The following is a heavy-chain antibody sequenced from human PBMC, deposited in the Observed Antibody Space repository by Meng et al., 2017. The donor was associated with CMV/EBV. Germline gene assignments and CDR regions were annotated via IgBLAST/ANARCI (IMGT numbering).Heavy chain of an antibody. D-gene: IGHD3-16*01. CDR2: ISSSSSTI. CDR1: GLTFSSYS. J-gene: IGHJ4*02. V-gene: IGHV3-48*04. CDR3: ARAAYSSNFDY. Sequence: GGSLRLSCAASGLTFSSYSMNWVRQAPGKGLEWVSYISSSSSTIYYADSVKGRFTISRDNAKNSLYLQMNSLRAEDTAVYYCARAAYSSNFDYWGQGTLVTVSS.